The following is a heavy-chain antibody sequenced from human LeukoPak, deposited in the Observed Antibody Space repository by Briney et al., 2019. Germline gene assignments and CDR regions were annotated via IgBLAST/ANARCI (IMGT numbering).Heavy chain of an antibody. J-gene: IGHJ3*02. CDR1: GFTFSTYS. CDR2: ISGSSTTT. CDR3: ARGVYAFDI. V-gene: IGHV3-48*01. Sequence: GGSLRLSCAASGFTFSTYSMNWVRQAPGKGLEWISYISGSSTTTNYADSVKGRFTISRDDAKNSLYLQMNSLRAEDTAVYYCARGVYAFDIWGQGTKVTVSS.